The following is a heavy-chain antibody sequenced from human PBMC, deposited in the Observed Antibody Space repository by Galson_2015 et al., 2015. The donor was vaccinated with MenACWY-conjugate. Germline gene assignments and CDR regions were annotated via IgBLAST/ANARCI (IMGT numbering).Heavy chain of an antibody. CDR2: IYPGDSDT. Sequence: QSGAEVKKPGESLTISCETSGYSFTTYWIGWVRQMPGKDLEWMGIIYPGDSDTRYNPSFRGHISISADKSTSTAYLQWSSLEASDTATYYCARHYSTSWYSPFAYWGQGTLVTVSS. CDR3: ARHYSTSWYSPFAY. D-gene: IGHD6-13*01. V-gene: IGHV5-51*01. CDR1: GYSFTTYW. J-gene: IGHJ4*02.